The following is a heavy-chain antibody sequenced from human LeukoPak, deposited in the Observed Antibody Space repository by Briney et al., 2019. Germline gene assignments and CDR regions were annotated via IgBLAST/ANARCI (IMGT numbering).Heavy chain of an antibody. CDR2: IDRSGSTT. CDR3: APTGGGNYYVLSGYFDP. V-gene: IGHV3-11*01. J-gene: IGHJ5*02. D-gene: IGHD3-10*02. Sequence: PGGSLRLSCVASAFTFSDYYMSWIRQAPGKGLEWLSYIDRSGSTTYYADSVKGRFTISRDNSKNTLYLQMNSLRAEDTAVYYCAPTGGGNYYVLSGYFDPWGQGTLVTVSS. CDR1: AFTFSDYY.